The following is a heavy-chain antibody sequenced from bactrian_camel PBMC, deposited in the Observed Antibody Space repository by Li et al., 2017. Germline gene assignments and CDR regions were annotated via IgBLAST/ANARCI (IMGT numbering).Heavy chain of an antibody. Sequence: HVQLVESGGGSVQAGGSLTLSCTATGHTYLNSCLGWFRQAPGKEREGVAAIDSDGSTNYTDSVKGRFSISVDNAKNTLYLQMNSLKTEDTAVYYCAACSVALPRETAYTYWGQGTQVTVS. CDR2: IDSDGST. V-gene: IGHV3S53*01. CDR3: AACSVALPRETAYTY. D-gene: IGHD1*01. J-gene: IGHJ4*01. CDR1: GHTYLNSC.